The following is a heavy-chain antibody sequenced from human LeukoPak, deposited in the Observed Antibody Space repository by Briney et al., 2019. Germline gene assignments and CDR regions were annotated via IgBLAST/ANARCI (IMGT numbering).Heavy chain of an antibody. J-gene: IGHJ6*02. V-gene: IGHV4-34*01. CDR2: INHSGSP. D-gene: IGHD3-10*01. Sequence: KTSETLSLTCAVYGGSFSGYYWSWIRQPPGKGLEWIGEINHSGSPNYNPSLKSRVTISIDTSKNQFSLKLSPVTAADTAVYYCARRRITVVREDYYNYPMDVWGQGTTVTVSS. CDR3: ARRRITVVREDYYNYPMDV. CDR1: GGSFSGYY.